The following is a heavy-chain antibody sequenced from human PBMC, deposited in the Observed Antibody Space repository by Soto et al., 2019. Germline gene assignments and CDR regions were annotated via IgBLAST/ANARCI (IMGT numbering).Heavy chain of an antibody. V-gene: IGHV4-34*01. Sequence: ETLSLTCAVYGGSFSGYYWSWIRQPPGKGLEWIGEINHSGSSNYNPSLKSRVTISVDTSKNQFSLKLSSVTAADTAVYYCARGGIIMVRGRHWFDPWGQGTLVTVSS. J-gene: IGHJ5*02. D-gene: IGHD3-10*01. CDR2: INHSGSS. CDR1: GGSFSGYY. CDR3: ARGGIIMVRGRHWFDP.